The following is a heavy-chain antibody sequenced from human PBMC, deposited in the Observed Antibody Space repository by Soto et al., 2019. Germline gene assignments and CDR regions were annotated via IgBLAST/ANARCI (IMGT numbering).Heavy chain of an antibody. CDR2: FGPEDGET. Sequence: ASVKVSCKVSGYTLTELSMHWVRQAPGKGLEWMGGFGPEDGETIYAQKFQGRVTMTEDTSTDTAYMELSSLRSEDTAVYYCATYDYGDYLGAYFDYWGQGTLVTVSS. J-gene: IGHJ4*02. V-gene: IGHV1-24*01. CDR1: GYTLTELS. D-gene: IGHD4-17*01. CDR3: ATYDYGDYLGAYFDY.